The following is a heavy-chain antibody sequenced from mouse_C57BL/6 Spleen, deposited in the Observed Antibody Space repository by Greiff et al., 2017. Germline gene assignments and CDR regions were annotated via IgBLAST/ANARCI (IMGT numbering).Heavy chain of an antibody. J-gene: IGHJ3*01. CDR1: GYTFTDYN. D-gene: IGHD1-1*01. CDR2: INPNNGGT. Sequence: EVQLQQSGPELVKPGASVKIPCKASGYTFTDYNMDWVKQSHGKSLEWIGDINPNNGGTIYNQKFKGKATLTVDKSSRTAYMELRSLTSEDTAVYYCARPYYYGSSLAWFAYWGQGTLVTVSA. CDR3: ARPYYYGSSLAWFAY. V-gene: IGHV1-18*01.